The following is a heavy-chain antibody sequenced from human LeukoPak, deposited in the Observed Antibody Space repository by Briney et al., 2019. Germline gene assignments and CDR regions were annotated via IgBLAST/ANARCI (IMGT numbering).Heavy chain of an antibody. D-gene: IGHD5-12*01. CDR3: ARGGSGRQYNWFDP. V-gene: IGHV4-61*08. CDR2: IYYSGST. CDR1: GGSVSSGGYS. Sequence: PSETLSLTCTVSGGSVSSGGYSWSWIRQPPGKGLEWIGYIYYSGSTNYNPSLKSRVTISVDTSKNQFSLKLSSVTAADTAVYYCARGGSGRQYNWFDPWGQGTLVTVSS. J-gene: IGHJ5*02.